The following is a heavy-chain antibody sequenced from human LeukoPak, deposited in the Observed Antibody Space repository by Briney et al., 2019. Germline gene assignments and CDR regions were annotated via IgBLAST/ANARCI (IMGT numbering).Heavy chain of an antibody. CDR1: GFTFTTYA. D-gene: IGHD2-15*01. J-gene: IGHJ4*02. V-gene: IGHV3-23*01. Sequence: PGGSLRLSCAASGFTFTTYAMSWVRQPPGKGLEWVSTFSGSVDTTYHADSVKGRFTISRDNSKNTVYLQMNSLRAEDTAVYYCAKASAGTCSGARCYYFDSWGQGTPVTVSS. CDR2: FSGSVDTT. CDR3: AKASAGTCSGARCYYFDS.